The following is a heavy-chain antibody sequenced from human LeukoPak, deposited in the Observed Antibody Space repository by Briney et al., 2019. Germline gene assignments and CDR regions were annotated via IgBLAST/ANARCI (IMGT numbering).Heavy chain of an antibody. CDR3: AREGRRSAYYYYGMGV. Sequence: PGGSLRLSCAASGFTFSNAWMSWVRQAPGKGLEYVSAISSNGGNTFYANSVKGRFTISRDNSKNTLYLQMGSLKPEDMAVYYCAREGRRSAYYYYGMGVWGQGTTVTVSS. D-gene: IGHD2-15*01. CDR2: ISSNGGNT. CDR1: GFTFSNAW. J-gene: IGHJ6*02. V-gene: IGHV3-64*01.